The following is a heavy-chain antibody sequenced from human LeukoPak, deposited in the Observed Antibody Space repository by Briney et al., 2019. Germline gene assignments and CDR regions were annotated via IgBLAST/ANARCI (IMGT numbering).Heavy chain of an antibody. Sequence: PSETLSLTCAVYGGTFSGYYWSWIRQPPGKRLEWVGESNDSGGTNYNPSLKSRVTISVDTSKNQFSLKLSSVTAADTAVYYCARDAMFGTMVRGVIGEDPYWGQGTLVTVSS. J-gene: IGHJ4*02. CDR2: SNDSGGT. D-gene: IGHD3-10*01. CDR1: GGTFSGYY. V-gene: IGHV4-34*01. CDR3: ARDAMFGTMVRGVIGEDPY.